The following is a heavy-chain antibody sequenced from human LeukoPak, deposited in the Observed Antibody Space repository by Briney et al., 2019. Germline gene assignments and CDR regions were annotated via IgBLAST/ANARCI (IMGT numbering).Heavy chain of an antibody. V-gene: IGHV4-34*01. J-gene: IGHJ4*02. CDR3: ARVQIKYSRGHYYFDC. CDR2: INHSGST. Sequence: SETLSLTCAVYGGSFSGYYWSWIRQPPGKGLEWIGEINHSGSTNYNPSLKSRVTISVDTSKSQFSLKLSSVTAADTAVYYCARVQIKYSRGHYYFDCWGQGTLVTASS. D-gene: IGHD6-19*01. CDR1: GGSFSGYY.